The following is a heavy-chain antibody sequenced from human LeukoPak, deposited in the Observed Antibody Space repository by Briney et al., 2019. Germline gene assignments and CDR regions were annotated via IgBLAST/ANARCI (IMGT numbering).Heavy chain of an antibody. CDR2: ISYDGSNK. J-gene: IGHJ4*02. V-gene: IGHV3-30-3*01. D-gene: IGHD6-6*01. Sequence: GGSLRLSCAASGFTFSSYAMHWVRQAPGKGLEWVAVISYDGSNKYYADSVKGRFTISRDNSKNTLYLQMNSLRAEDTAVYYCAKLLPSIAAFDYWGRGTLVTVSS. CDR1: GFTFSSYA. CDR3: AKLLPSIAAFDY.